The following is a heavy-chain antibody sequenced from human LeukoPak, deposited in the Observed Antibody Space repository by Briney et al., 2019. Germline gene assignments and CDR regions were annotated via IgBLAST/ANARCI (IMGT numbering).Heavy chain of an antibody. CDR1: GGSISSSSYY. CDR3: ARKRYYYDSSAPKNGFDP. D-gene: IGHD3-22*01. CDR2: IYYSGST. J-gene: IGHJ5*02. Sequence: SETLSLTCTVAGGSISSSSYYWGWIRQPPGKGLEWIGSIYYSGSTYYNPSLKSRVTISVDTSKNQFSLKLSSVTAADTAVYYCARKRYYYDSSAPKNGFDPWGQGTLVTVSS. V-gene: IGHV4-39*07.